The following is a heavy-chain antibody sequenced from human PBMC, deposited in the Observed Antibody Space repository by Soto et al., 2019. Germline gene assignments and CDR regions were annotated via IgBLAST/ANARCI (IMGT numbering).Heavy chain of an antibody. V-gene: IGHV3-74*01. J-gene: IGHJ4*02. CDR1: GFTFNKYW. D-gene: IGHD6-19*01. CDR2: ISSDGRDT. Sequence: EVQLVESGGGLVQPGGSLRLSCAASGFTFNKYWMHWVRQAPGKGLVWVSRISSDGRDTIFAGSVRGRFSVSRDNAKNMLYLQMNSLTPDDTAMYYCAKARDQQWVRLPFDYWGQGILVIVSS. CDR3: AKARDQQWVRLPFDY.